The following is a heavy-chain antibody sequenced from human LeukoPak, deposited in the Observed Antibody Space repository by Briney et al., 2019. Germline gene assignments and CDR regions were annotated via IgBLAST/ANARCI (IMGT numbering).Heavy chain of an antibody. J-gene: IGHJ4*02. CDR2: INPNSGGT. CDR1: GYTFTGYY. CDR3: ARVLAGTTPHFDY. D-gene: IGHD1-7*01. V-gene: IGHV1-2*02. Sequence: ASVKVSRKASGYTFTGYYMHWVRQAPGQGLEWMGWINPNSGGTNYAQKFQGRVTMTRDTSISTAYMELSRLRSDDAAVYYCARVLAGTTPHFDYWGQGTLVTVSS.